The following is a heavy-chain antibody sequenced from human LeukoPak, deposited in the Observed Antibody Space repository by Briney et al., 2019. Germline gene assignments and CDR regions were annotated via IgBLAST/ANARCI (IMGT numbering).Heavy chain of an antibody. Sequence: SVKVSCKASGGTFSSYAISWVRQAPGQGLEWMGGIIPIFGTANYAQKFQGRVTITTDESTSTAYMELSSLRSEDTAVYYCARDYYDSSGYYSGRYYYYTDVWGKGTTVTVSS. J-gene: IGHJ6*03. CDR3: ARDYYDSSGYYSGRYYYYTDV. V-gene: IGHV1-69*05. D-gene: IGHD3-22*01. CDR2: IIPIFGTA. CDR1: GGTFSSYA.